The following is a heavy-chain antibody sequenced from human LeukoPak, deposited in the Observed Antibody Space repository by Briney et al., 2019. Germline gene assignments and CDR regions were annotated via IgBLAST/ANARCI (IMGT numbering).Heavy chain of an antibody. CDR3: ARTAPNLDYCSGGSCLYYYYMDV. J-gene: IGHJ6*03. D-gene: IGHD2-15*01. Sequence: SETLSLTCAVYGGSFSGYYWSWIRQPPGKGLEWIGEINHSGSTNYNPSLKSRVTISVDTSKNQFSLKLSSVTAADTAVYYCARTAPNLDYCSGGSCLYYYYMDVWGKGTTVTVSS. CDR1: GGSFSGYY. V-gene: IGHV4-34*01. CDR2: INHSGST.